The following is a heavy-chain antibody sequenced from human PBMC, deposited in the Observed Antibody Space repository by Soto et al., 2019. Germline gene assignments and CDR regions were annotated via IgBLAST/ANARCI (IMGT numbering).Heavy chain of an antibody. D-gene: IGHD6-13*01. J-gene: IGHJ6*02. CDR1: GFTLSSYW. CDR3: AREYGSSYSPRYYGMDV. V-gene: IGHV3-7*05. Sequence: EVQLVESGGGLVQPGGSLRLSCAASGFTLSSYWMSWVRQAPGKGLEWVANIKQDGNEKYYVDSVKGRFTISRDTAKSSLYLQLNSLRAEDTAVYYCAREYGSSYSPRYYGMDVWGQGPTVTVSS. CDR2: IKQDGNEK.